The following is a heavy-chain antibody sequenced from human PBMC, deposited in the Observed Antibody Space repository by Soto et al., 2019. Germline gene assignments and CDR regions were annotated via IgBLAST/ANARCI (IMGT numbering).Heavy chain of an antibody. CDR1: GGSISNGGYY. CDR3: ARDRSVDRDGMDV. Sequence: SETLSLTCTVSGGSISNGGYYWSWVRQHPGKGLEWIGYMFYNGGTYYNPSLKSRLTISVDTSKNLFSLRLSSVTAADTAVYYCARDRSVDRDGMDVWGQGTTVT. CDR2: MFYNGGT. J-gene: IGHJ6*02. V-gene: IGHV4-31*03. D-gene: IGHD3-16*02.